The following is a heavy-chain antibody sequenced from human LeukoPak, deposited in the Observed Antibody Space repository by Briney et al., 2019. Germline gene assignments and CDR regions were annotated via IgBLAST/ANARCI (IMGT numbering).Heavy chain of an antibody. J-gene: IGHJ4*02. CDR3: ASDIRYSSDWEQFDY. D-gene: IGHD6-25*01. Sequence: PGGSLRHSCAASGCTFSSYTMNWVRLAPGKGLEWVSSIGGSTSYIYYADSVKGRFTISRDNAKNSLYLGMNRLTAEDTAVYYCASDIRYSSDWEQFDYWGQGTLVTVSS. CDR1: GCTFSSYT. V-gene: IGHV3-21*01. CDR2: IGGSTSYI.